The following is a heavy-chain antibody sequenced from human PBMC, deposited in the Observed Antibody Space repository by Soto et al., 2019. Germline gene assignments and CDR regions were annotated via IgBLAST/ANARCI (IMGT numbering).Heavy chain of an antibody. J-gene: IGHJ4*02. CDR2: IYSGGDT. CDR3: ARDGTYNWV. Sequence: ELHLVASGGGLVQPGGSLRLSCAASGFTGSNNYLRWVRQAPGKGLEWVSLIYSGGDTYYADSVKGRFTISRDNSKHTLYLQMHSLRAEETAVYYCARDGTYNWVGGQGILVTVSS. V-gene: IGHV3-66*01. CDR1: GFTGSNNY. D-gene: IGHD1-1*01.